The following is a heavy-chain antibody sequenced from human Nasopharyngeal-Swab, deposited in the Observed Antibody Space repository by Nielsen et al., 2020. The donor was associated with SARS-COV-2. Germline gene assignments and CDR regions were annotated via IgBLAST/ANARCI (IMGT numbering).Heavy chain of an antibody. J-gene: IGHJ4*02. Sequence: VKVSCKASGYTFNSYAMNWVRQAPGQGLEWMGWINTNTGNPTYAQGFTGRFVFSLDTSVSTAYLQISSLKAEDTAVYYCARGDWYSSSWLLKSYYFDYWGQGTLVTVSS. CDR1: GYTFNSYA. CDR2: INTNTGNP. CDR3: ARGDWYSSSWLLKSYYFDY. V-gene: IGHV7-4-1*02. D-gene: IGHD6-13*01.